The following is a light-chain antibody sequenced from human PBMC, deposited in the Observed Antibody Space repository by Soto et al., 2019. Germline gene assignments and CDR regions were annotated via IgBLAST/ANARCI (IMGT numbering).Light chain of an antibody. J-gene: IGLJ2*01. CDR3: AAWDDSLNGVV. V-gene: IGLV1-36*01. CDR2: YDD. Sequence: QSVLTQPPSVSEAPRQRVTISCSGSSSNIGHNAVKWYQQLPGNAPKLLIFYDDLLPSGVSDRFSGSKSGTSASLAISGLQSEDEADYDCAAWDDSLNGVVFGGGTKLTVL. CDR1: SSNIGHNA.